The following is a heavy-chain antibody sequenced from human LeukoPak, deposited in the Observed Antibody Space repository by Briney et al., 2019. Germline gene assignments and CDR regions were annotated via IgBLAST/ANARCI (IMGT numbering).Heavy chain of an antibody. D-gene: IGHD3-10*01. CDR2: ITDSGGST. V-gene: IGHV3-23*01. J-gene: IGHJ3*02. CDR3: AKAFDFYAFDI. Sequence: PGGSLRLSCAASGFTFSSYAMSWVRQAPGKGLEWVSSITDSGGSTYSADSVKGRFTISRDNSKNTLYLQMNSLRAEDTAIFYCAKAFDFYAFDIWVQGTMVTVSS. CDR1: GFTFSSYA.